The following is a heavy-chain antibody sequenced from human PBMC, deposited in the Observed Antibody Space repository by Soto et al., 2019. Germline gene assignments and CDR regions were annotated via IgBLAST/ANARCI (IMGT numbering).Heavy chain of an antibody. D-gene: IGHD3-16*01. CDR1: GFYFNNYG. J-gene: IGHJ4*02. Sequence: PVWSLRLSCAVSGFYFNNYGINWVRQAPGKGLEWVSSVSKSDYTYYSDSVKGRFAISRDNAKNSVSLQMNSLRAEDTAVYYCAKDRRAGGNSAFYFDFWGQGAKVTVSA. V-gene: IGHV3-21*01. CDR2: VSKSDYT. CDR3: AKDRRAGGNSAFYFDF.